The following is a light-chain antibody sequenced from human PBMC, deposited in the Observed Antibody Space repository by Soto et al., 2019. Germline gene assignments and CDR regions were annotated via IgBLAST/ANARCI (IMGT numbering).Light chain of an antibody. CDR2: AAS. CDR3: QQLNSYPPYT. Sequence: DIQLTQSPSFLSASVGDKGTITCRASQGISSYLAWYQQKPGKAPELLIYAASTLQSGVPSRFSGSGSGTEFTLTISSLQPEDFAAYYCQQLNSYPPYTFGQGTKLEIK. J-gene: IGKJ2*01. CDR1: QGISSY. V-gene: IGKV1-9*01.